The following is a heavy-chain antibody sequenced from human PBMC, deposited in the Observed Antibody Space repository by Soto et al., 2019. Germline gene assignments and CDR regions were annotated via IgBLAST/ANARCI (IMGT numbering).Heavy chain of an antibody. CDR1: GDSVSSNSAA. J-gene: IGHJ6*02. D-gene: IGHD1-26*01. V-gene: IGHV6-1*01. Sequence: TLSLTCAISGDSVSSNSAAWSWIRQSPSRGLEWLGRTFYRSKWYNDYAVSVKGRITINPDTSKNLFSLQLNSVTPEDTAVYYCAKEGGNHHYYYAMDVWGQGTTVTVSS. CDR3: AKEGGNHHYYYAMDV. CDR2: TFYRSKWYN.